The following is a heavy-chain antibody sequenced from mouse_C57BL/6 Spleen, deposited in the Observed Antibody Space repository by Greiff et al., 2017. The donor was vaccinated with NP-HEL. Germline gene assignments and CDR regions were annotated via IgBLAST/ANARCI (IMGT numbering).Heavy chain of an antibody. D-gene: IGHD1-1*01. Sequence: EVMLVESGGGLVQPGESLKLSCESNEYEFPSHDMSWVRKTPEKRLELVAAINSDGGSTYYPDTMERRFIISRDNTKKTLYLQMSSLRSEDTALYYGARHKAYYGSSFWYFDVWGTGTTVTVSS. CDR3: ARHKAYYGSSFWYFDV. V-gene: IGHV5-2*03. CDR2: INSDGGST. CDR1: EYEFPSHD. J-gene: IGHJ1*03.